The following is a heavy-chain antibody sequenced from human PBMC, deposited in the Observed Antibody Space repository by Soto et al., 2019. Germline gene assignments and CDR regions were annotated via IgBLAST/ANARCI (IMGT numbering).Heavy chain of an antibody. J-gene: IGHJ5*02. CDR3: ARRRYCSSTSCPQNGWFDP. D-gene: IGHD2-2*01. CDR1: GYTFTSYD. V-gene: IGHV1-8*01. Sequence: ASVNVSCKASGYTFTSYDINWVRQATGQGLEWMGWMNPNSGNTGYAQKFQGRVTMTRNTSISTAYMELSSLRSEDTAVYYCARRRYCSSTSCPQNGWFDPWGQGTLVTVSS. CDR2: MNPNSGNT.